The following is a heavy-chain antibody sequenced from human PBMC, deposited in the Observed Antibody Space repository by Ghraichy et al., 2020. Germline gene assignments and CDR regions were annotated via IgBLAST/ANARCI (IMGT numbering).Heavy chain of an antibody. CDR3: AKVRGSDYYYYYGMDV. CDR1: GFTFKNYA. J-gene: IGHJ6*02. CDR2: ISGSGGST. Sequence: GGSLRLSCAASGFTFKNYAMNWVRQAPGKGLEWVSTISGSGGSTYYGDSVKGRFTLSRDNSKNTLYLHVNSLRADDTAVYYCAKVRGSDYYYYYGMDVWGQGTTVTVSS. V-gene: IGHV3-23*01. D-gene: IGHD3-16*01.